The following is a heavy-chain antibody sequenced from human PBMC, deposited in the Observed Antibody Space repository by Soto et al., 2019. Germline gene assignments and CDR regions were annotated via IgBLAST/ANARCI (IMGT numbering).Heavy chain of an antibody. Sequence: PWSSRKTSCRGSGYSFTSYWIGWVRQMPGKGLEWMGIIYPGDSDTRYSPSFQGQVTISADKSISTAYLQWSSLKASDTAMYYCARRGVVIPIDYWGQGTLGTVSS. CDR3: ARRGVVIPIDY. D-gene: IGHD3-3*01. J-gene: IGHJ4*02. CDR2: IYPGDSDT. CDR1: GYSFTSYW. V-gene: IGHV5-51*01.